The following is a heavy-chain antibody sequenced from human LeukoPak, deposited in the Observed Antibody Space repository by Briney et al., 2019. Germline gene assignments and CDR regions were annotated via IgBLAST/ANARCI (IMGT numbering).Heavy chain of an antibody. J-gene: IGHJ5*02. Sequence: GESLQISCKGAGYSFTDYWIGWVRQMPGRGLEWMGIIYPGDSDTRYSPSFQGQVTISADKSISTAYLQWSSLKASDTAMYYCARRRGFSGFDFSFDPWGQGTLVTVPS. CDR2: IYPGDSDT. CDR3: ARRRGFSGFDFSFDP. CDR1: GYSFTDYW. V-gene: IGHV5-51*06. D-gene: IGHD5-12*01.